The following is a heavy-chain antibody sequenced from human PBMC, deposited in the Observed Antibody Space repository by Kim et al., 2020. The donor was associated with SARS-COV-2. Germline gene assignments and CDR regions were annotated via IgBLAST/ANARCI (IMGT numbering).Heavy chain of an antibody. V-gene: IGHV5-51*01. Sequence: SPSFQGKVTISADKSISTAYLQWSSLKASDTAMYYCARHTKGSGYYWSDYWGQGTLVTVSS. CDR3: ARHTKGSGYYWSDY. J-gene: IGHJ4*02. D-gene: IGHD3-22*01.